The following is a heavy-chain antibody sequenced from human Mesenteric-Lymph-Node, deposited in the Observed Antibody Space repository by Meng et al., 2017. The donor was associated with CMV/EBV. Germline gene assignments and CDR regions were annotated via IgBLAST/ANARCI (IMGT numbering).Heavy chain of an antibody. V-gene: IGHV4-4*01. Sequence: GGSISNTNWWSWVRQPPGKGLEWIGEVYHSGSTNYNPSLKGRVTISLDKSKNQFSLKLSSVTAADTAVYFCARDRTAPSSGSYGLDLWGRGTLVTVSS. CDR1: GGSISNTNW. J-gene: IGHJ2*01. CDR3: ARDRTAPSSGSYGLDL. D-gene: IGHD1-26*01. CDR2: VYHSGST.